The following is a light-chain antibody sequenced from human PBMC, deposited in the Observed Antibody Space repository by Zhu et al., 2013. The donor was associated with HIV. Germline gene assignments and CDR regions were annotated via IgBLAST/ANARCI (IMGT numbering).Light chain of an antibody. CDR1: SSDVGAYDH. V-gene: IGLV2-14*01. CDR3: SSYTNTSTLVI. J-gene: IGLJ2*01. Sequence: QSALTQPASVSGSPGQSITISCSGTSSDVGAYDHVSWYQQHPGKAPRLMIREVSHRPSGISNRFSGSKSGNTASLTISGLQAEDEGDYYCSSYTNTSTLVIFGGGTKLTVL. CDR2: EVS.